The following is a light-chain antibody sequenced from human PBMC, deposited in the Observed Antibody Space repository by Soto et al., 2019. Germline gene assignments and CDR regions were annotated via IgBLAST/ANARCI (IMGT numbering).Light chain of an antibody. CDR2: GNS. CDR1: SSNIGAGYD. J-gene: IGLJ3*02. V-gene: IGLV1-40*01. Sequence: QSVLTQPPSVSGAPGQRVTISCTGSSSNIGAGYDVHWYQQLPGTAPKLLIYGNSNRPSGVPDRFSGSNSGTSASLAITGLQAEDEADYYCQSYDSSLSGSEVFGGGTQLTVL. CDR3: QSYDSSLSGSEV.